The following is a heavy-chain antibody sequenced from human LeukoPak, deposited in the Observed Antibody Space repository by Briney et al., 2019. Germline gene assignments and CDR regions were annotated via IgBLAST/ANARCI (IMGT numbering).Heavy chain of an antibody. D-gene: IGHD4-11*01. CDR3: VSKPTDSSLDY. V-gene: IGHV1-18*01. CDR1: GYTFSNYG. CDR2: INTYNGNT. Sequence: ASVKVSCKASGYTFSNYGICWVRQAPGQGLEWMGWINTYNGNTNYVQHFQGRVTMTTDTSTSTVYMELRSLRSDDTAVYYCVSKPTDSSLDYWGQGTLVTVSS. J-gene: IGHJ4*02.